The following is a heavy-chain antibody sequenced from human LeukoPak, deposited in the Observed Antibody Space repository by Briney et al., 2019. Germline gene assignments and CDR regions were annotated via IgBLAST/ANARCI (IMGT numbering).Heavy chain of an antibody. V-gene: IGHV4-59*08. CDR1: GGSISTYY. Sequence: PSETLSLTCTVSGGSISTYYWSWIRQPPGKGLQWIGYIYHTGNTDYSPSLRGRVTISVDTSKEQFSLNLRSVTAADTAVYYCARSLTTSWYYFDYWGQGTFVTVSS. D-gene: IGHD2-2*01. CDR3: ARSLTTSWYYFDY. J-gene: IGHJ4*02. CDR2: IYHTGNT.